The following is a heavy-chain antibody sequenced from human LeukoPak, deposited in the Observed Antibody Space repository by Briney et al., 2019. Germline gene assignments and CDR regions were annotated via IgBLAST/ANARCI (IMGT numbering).Heavy chain of an antibody. V-gene: IGHV4-59*12. CDR2: IYYSGST. CDR3: ARGQAGTLLSFFDY. CDR1: GGSISSYY. D-gene: IGHD6-13*01. Sequence: PSETLSLTCTVSGGSISSYYWSCIRQPPGKGLEWIGYIYYSGSTNYNPSLKSRVTISVDTSKNQFSLRLRSVTAADTAVYYCARGQAGTLLSFFDYWGQGTLVTVSS. J-gene: IGHJ4*02.